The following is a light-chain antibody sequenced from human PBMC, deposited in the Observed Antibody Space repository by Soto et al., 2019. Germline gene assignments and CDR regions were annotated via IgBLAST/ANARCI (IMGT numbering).Light chain of an antibody. CDR3: QQYKTYSQT. CDR2: KAS. CDR1: QSISPW. J-gene: IGKJ2*01. Sequence: DIQMTQSPSTLSASVGDRVTITCRASQSISPWLAWYQQKPGKAPKILIYKASSLESGVPSRFSGSDSGTEFTLTISSLQPDDFATYYCQQYKTYSQTFGQGTKVEIK. V-gene: IGKV1-5*03.